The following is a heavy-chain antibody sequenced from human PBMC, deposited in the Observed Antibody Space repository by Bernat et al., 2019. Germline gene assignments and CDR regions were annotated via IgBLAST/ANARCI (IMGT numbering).Heavy chain of an antibody. Sequence: EVQLVETGGGLIQPGGSLRLSCAASGLTVSSNYMSWVRQTPGKGLEWVSVIYSGGATYYPDSVKGRFTVSRDNSKNTLYLQMNSLRAEDTAVYYCASFYGSGSYYVDYWGQGTLVTVSS. CDR2: IYSGGAT. CDR1: GLTVSSNY. CDR3: ASFYGSGSYYVDY. J-gene: IGHJ4*02. D-gene: IGHD3-10*01. V-gene: IGHV3-53*02.